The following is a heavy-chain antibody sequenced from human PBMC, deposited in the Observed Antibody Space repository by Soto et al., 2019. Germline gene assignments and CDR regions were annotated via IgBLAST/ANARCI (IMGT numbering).Heavy chain of an antibody. D-gene: IGHD3-16*02. CDR2: INAGNGNT. V-gene: IGHV1-3*01. J-gene: IGHJ6*02. CDR3: ARVLRLGELSFYQSPSYYYYYYGMAV. CDR1: GYTFTSYA. Sequence: ASVKVSCKASGYTFTSYAMHWVRQAPGQRLEWMGWINAGNGNTKYSQKFQGRVTITRDTSASTAYMELSSLRSEDTDVYYCARVLRLGELSFYQSPSYYYYYYGMAVWGQGTTVTV.